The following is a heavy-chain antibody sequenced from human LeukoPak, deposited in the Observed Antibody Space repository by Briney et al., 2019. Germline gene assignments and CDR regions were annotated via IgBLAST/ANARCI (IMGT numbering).Heavy chain of an antibody. Sequence: ASVKVSCKASGYTFTSYDINWVRQATGQGLEWMGWMNPNSGNTGYAQKFQGRVTMTRNTSISTAYMELSSLRSEETAVYYCASYRDGYNPFDCWGQGTLVTVSS. CDR1: GYTFTSYD. V-gene: IGHV1-8*01. J-gene: IGHJ4*02. D-gene: IGHD5-24*01. CDR2: MNPNSGNT. CDR3: ASYRDGYNPFDC.